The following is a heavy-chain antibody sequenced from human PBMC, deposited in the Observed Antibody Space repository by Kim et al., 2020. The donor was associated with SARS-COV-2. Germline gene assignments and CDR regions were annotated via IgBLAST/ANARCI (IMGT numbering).Heavy chain of an antibody. CDR3: ARGDGSDHDY. CDR2: T. J-gene: IGHJ4*02. V-gene: IGHV3-74*01. D-gene: IGHD1-26*01. Sequence: TNYADSVKGRFTISRDNAKNTLYLQMNSLRAEDTAVYYCARGDGSDHDYWGQGTLVTVSS.